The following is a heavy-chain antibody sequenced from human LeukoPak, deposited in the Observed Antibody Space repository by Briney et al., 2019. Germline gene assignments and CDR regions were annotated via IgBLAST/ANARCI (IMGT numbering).Heavy chain of an antibody. CDR2: ISSSSNAI. V-gene: IGHV3-48*02. Sequence: PGGSLRLSCAASGFTFSSYGMHWVRQAPGKGLEWVSYISSSSNAIYYADSVEGRFTISRDNAKNSLYLQMNSLRDEDTAVYYCARDRRSGWPNQWFDPWGQGTLVTVSS. CDR3: ARDRRSGWPNQWFDP. D-gene: IGHD6-19*01. J-gene: IGHJ5*02. CDR1: GFTFSSYG.